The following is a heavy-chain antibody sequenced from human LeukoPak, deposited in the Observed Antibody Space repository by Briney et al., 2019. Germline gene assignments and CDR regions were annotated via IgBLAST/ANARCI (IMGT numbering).Heavy chain of an antibody. J-gene: IGHJ6*03. CDR2: IKPNSGDT. CDR1: GFTLTDY. Sequence: GASVKVSCKASGFTLTDYIHWVRQDPRQGLQWMGWIKPNSGDTDYAQKFQGRVTMTRDTSISTVYMELSSLRSDDTAVNYCARADSVPAGDYHYWYTDVWGKGTTVTVSS. V-gene: IGHV1-2*02. D-gene: IGHD2-2*01. CDR3: ARADSVPAGDYHYWYTDV.